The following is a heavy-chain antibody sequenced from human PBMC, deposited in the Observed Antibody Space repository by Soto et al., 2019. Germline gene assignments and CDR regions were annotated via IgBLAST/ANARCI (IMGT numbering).Heavy chain of an antibody. J-gene: IGHJ4*02. CDR1: GFTFSSYA. V-gene: IGHV3-23*01. D-gene: IGHD6-13*01. CDR2: ISGSGGST. CDR3: AKVVEIDGYGSSWYVFDY. Sequence: GGSLRLSCAASGFTFSSYAMSWVRQAPGKGLEWVSAISGSGGSTYYADSVKGRFTISRDNSKNTLYLQMNSLRAEDTAVYYCAKVVEIDGYGSSWYVFDYWGQGTLVTVSS.